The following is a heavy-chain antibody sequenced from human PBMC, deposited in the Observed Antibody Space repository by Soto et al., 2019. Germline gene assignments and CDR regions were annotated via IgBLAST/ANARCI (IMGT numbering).Heavy chain of an antibody. J-gene: IGHJ4*02. CDR1: GFTFSSYD. CDR2: IGTTGDT. CDR3: ARAIGPTLFDY. Sequence: GGSLRLSCSASGFTFSSYDMHWVRQGTGKGLEWVSAIGTTGDTYYAGSVKGRFTISRENAKNSLYLQMNSLRAGDTAIYFCARAIGPTLFDYWGQGTLVTSPQ. V-gene: IGHV3-13*04. D-gene: IGHD3-22*01.